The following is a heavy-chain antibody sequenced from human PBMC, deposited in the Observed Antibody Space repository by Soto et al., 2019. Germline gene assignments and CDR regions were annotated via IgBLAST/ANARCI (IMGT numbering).Heavy chain of an antibody. CDR2: IYPDDSDT. CDR3: ARKWELGRMSDAFDF. J-gene: IGHJ3*01. CDR1: GYIFTNYW. V-gene: IGHV5-51*01. D-gene: IGHD1-26*01. Sequence: GESLKISCKGSGYIFTNYWIGWVRQMPGKGLEWMGIIYPDDSDTKYSPSFQGQVTISADKSISTAYLQWSSLKASDTAMYYCARKWELGRMSDAFDFWGQGTMVTVSS.